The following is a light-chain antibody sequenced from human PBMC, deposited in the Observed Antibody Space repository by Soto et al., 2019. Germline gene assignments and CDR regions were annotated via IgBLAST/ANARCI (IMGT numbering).Light chain of an antibody. V-gene: IGLV2-23*01. CDR3: CSSAPSRTFV. CDR1: SXAVGSYRF. J-gene: IGLJ1*01. CDR2: EGS. Sequence: QSALTQPASVSGSPGQSITISCTGSSXAVGSYRFVSWYQHHPGKVPKLIIYEGSKRPSGVSNRFSGSEPGNTASLTISGLQAEDEADYYCCSSAPSRTFVFGTGTKVTVL.